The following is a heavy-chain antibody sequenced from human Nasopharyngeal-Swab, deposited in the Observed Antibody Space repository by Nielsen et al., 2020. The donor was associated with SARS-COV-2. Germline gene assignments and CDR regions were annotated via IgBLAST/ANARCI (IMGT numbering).Heavy chain of an antibody. J-gene: IGHJ4*02. D-gene: IGHD6-19*01. CDR2: ITWNSGGI. CDR1: GFTFSSYA. CDR3: AKLGAQGAVADHFDS. V-gene: IGHV3-9*01. Sequence: SLKISCAASGFTFSSYAMSWVRQAPGKGLEWVSGITWNSGGIGYADSVKGRFTISRDNAKNSLYLQMNSLRPEDTALYYCAKLGAQGAVADHFDSWGQGTLVTVSS.